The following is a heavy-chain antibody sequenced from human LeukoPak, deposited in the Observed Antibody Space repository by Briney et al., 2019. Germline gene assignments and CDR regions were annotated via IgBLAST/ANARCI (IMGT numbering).Heavy chain of an antibody. CDR3: ARAVRRGYGYGYYYYYMDV. Sequence: ASVTVSCKASGYTFTGYYMHWVRQAPGQGLEWMGWINPNSGGTNYAQKFQGRVTMTRDTSISTAYMELSRLRSDDTAVYYCARAVRRGYGYGYYYYYMDVWGKGTTVTVSS. D-gene: IGHD5-18*01. J-gene: IGHJ6*03. V-gene: IGHV1-2*02. CDR1: GYTFTGYY. CDR2: INPNSGGT.